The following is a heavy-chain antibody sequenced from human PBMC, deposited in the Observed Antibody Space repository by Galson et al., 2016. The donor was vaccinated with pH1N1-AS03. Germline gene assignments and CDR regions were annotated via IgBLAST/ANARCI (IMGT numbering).Heavy chain of an antibody. V-gene: IGHV3-21*06. CDR2: ISSGGNAI. CDR3: ARASYFSSGSRAFDY. J-gene: IGHJ4*02. D-gene: IGHD3-10*01. Sequence: SLRLSCAVSGITFSSSSMNWVRQAPGKGLEWVASISSGGNAIYYADKLKGRFAVSRDNANNLLFLQMNSLSAEDTAVYYCARASYFSSGSRAFDYWGQGTLVTVSS. CDR1: GITFSSSS.